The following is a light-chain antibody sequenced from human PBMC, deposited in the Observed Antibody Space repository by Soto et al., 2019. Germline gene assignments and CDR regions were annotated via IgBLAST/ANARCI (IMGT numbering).Light chain of an antibody. CDR3: QTWGTGIWV. V-gene: IGLV4-69*01. Sequence: QSVLTQSPSASASLRASVKLTCTLSSGHSSYAIAWHQQQPDKGPRYLMKLNSDGSHTKGDGIPHRFSGSSSGAERYLTISSLQSEDEADYYCQTWGTGIWVFGGGTQLTVL. J-gene: IGLJ3*02. CDR2: LNSDGSH. CDR1: SGHSSYA.